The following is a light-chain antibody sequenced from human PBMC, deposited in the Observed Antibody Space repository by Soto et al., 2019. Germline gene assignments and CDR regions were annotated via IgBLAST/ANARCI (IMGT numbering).Light chain of an antibody. J-gene: IGKJ1*01. CDR1: QSVSSSY. V-gene: IGKV3-20*01. CDR2: ATS. Sequence: EIVLTQSPGTLSLSPGERATLSCRASQSVSSSYLAWYQQKPGQAPRLLMYATSNRATDIPDRFSGSGSGTDFTLTISRLEPEDFAVYYCQQYVTSPRTFGQGTKVEIK. CDR3: QQYVTSPRT.